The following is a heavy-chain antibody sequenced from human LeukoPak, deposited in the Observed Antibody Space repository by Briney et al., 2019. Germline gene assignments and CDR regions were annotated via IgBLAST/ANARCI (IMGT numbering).Heavy chain of an antibody. CDR2: ISAYNGNT. D-gene: IGHD3-16*02. V-gene: IGHV1-18*01. CDR1: GYTFTSYG. J-gene: IGHJ4*02. Sequence: ASVKVSCKASGYTFTSYGISWVRQAPGQGLEWMGWISAYNGNTNYAQKLQGRVTMTTDTSTSTAYMELRSLRSDDTAVYYCARGTDMITFGGVIVFDYWGQGTLVTVSS. CDR3: ARGTDMITFGGVIVFDY.